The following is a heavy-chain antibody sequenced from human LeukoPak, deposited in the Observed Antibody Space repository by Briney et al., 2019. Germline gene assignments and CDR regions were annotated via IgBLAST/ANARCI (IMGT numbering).Heavy chain of an antibody. CDR2: IYYSGST. D-gene: IGHD3-16*01. J-gene: IGHJ3*02. CDR1: GGSISSHY. CDR3: AGSWGFPTGAFDI. V-gene: IGHV4-59*11. Sequence: SETLSLTCTVSGGSISSHYWSWIRQPPGKGLEWIGYIYYSGSTNYNPSLKGRVTISVDTSKNQFSLKLSSVTAADTAVYYCAGSWGFPTGAFDIWGQGTMVTVSS.